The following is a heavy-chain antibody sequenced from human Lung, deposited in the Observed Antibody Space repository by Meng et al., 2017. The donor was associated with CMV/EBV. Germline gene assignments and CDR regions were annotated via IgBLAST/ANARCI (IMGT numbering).Heavy chain of an antibody. D-gene: IGHD6-19*01. CDR1: GFIFSDYY. V-gene: IGHV3-69-1*01. CDR2: ISSSYAV. CDR3: ARVLLEVRGWYYQGMDV. Sequence: GGSXRLXXAASGFIFSDYYMTWIRQAPGKGLEWVSYISSSYAVDYADSLKGRFTISRDNAKNSLYLQMNSLRVEDTAVYYCARVLLEVRGWYYQGMDVWGQGTTVTVSS. J-gene: IGHJ6*02.